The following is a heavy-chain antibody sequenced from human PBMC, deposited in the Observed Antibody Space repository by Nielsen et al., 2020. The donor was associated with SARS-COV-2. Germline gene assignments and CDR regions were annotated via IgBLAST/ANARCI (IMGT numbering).Heavy chain of an antibody. CDR1: GGSFSGYY. V-gene: IGHV4-34*01. J-gene: IGHJ4*02. D-gene: IGHD5-18*01. Sequence: SETLSLTCAVYGGSFSGYYWSWIRQPPGKGLEWIGEINHSGSTNYNPSLKSRVTISVDTSKNQFSLKLSSVTAADTAVYYCARDNGGYSYGRRFDYWGQGTLVTVSS. CDR2: INHSGST. CDR3: ARDNGGYSYGRRFDY.